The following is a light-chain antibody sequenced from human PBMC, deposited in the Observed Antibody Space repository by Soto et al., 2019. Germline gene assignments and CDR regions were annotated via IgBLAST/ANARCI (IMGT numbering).Light chain of an antibody. CDR3: QAWDSSTAV. V-gene: IGLV3-1*01. Sequence: SYELTQPPSVSVSPGQTASITCSGDELGDKYVCWYQQRSGQSPVVVIYQDTKRPSGIPERFSGSNSGNTATLTISGTQAMDEADYYCQAWDSSTAVFGGGTKLTVL. J-gene: IGLJ2*01. CDR2: QDT. CDR1: ELGDKY.